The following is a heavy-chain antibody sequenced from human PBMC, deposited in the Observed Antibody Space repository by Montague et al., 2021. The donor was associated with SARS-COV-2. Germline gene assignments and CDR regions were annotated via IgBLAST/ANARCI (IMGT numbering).Heavy chain of an antibody. Sequence: SETLSLTCTVSGDSIRTNYWSWIRQPPGQRLEWIGCVDNSGSTDYSPSLKSRVTVSLETSKRQFSLRLNSVTEADTAVYYCTTGEGVYGWRYYFDYWSQGTLVTVSS. V-gene: IGHV4-59*01. CDR3: TTGEGVYGWRYYFDY. CDR2: VDNSGST. D-gene: IGHD6-19*01. CDR1: GDSIRTNY. J-gene: IGHJ4*02.